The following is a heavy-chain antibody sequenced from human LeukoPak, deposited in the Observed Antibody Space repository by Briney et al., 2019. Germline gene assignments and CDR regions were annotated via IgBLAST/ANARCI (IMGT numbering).Heavy chain of an antibody. D-gene: IGHD5-18*01. J-gene: IGHJ4*02. CDR3: ARGSGYSYGYPLDY. CDR2: IYTSGST. CDR1: GGSINNYY. Sequence: PSETLSLTCNVSGGSINNYYWSWIRQPAGKGLEWIGRIYTSGSTNYNPSLKSRVTMSIDTSKNQFSLKLTSVAAADTAVYYCARGSGYSYGYPLDYWGRGTLVTVSS. V-gene: IGHV4-4*07.